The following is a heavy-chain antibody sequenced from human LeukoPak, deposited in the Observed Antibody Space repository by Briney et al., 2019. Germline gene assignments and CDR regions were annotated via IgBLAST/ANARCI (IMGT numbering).Heavy chain of an antibody. D-gene: IGHD3-22*01. CDR1: GGSISSYY. V-gene: IGHV4-59*12. CDR3: ARDGSSGYFLAY. J-gene: IGHJ4*02. Sequence: SPTLSLTCTVSGGSISSYYWSWIRQPPRKGLEWIGYIYYSGSTNYNPSLKSRVTISVDTSKNQFSLKLSSVTAADTAVYYCARDGSSGYFLAYWGQGILVTVSS. CDR2: IYYSGST.